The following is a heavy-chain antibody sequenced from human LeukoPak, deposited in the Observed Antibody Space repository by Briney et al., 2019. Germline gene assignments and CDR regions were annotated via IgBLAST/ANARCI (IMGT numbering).Heavy chain of an antibody. CDR2: IYYSGST. J-gene: IGHJ4*02. D-gene: IGHD3-10*01. CDR3: ARFEGPYGSGSIDY. CDR1: GGSIRSYY. V-gene: IGHV4-59*13. Sequence: SETLGLTCSVCGGSIRSYYWSWIRRPPGKAWEGMGYIYYSGSTKYSPSLKSRVTISVDTSKNQFSLKLSSVTAADTAVYYCARFEGPYGSGSIDYWGQGTLVTVSS.